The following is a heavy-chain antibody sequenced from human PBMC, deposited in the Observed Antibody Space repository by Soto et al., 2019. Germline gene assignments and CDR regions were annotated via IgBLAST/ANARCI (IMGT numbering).Heavy chain of an antibody. CDR2: ISGSGGST. J-gene: IGHJ4*02. D-gene: IGHD6-13*01. V-gene: IGHV3-23*01. CDR1: GFTFSSYA. Sequence: PGGSLRLSCAASGFTFSSYAMSWVRQAPGKGLEWVSAISGSGGSTYYADSVKGRFTISRDNSKNTLYLQMNSLRAEDTAVYYCAKSSSSWGRTNYFDYWGQGTLVTVSS. CDR3: AKSSSSWGRTNYFDY.